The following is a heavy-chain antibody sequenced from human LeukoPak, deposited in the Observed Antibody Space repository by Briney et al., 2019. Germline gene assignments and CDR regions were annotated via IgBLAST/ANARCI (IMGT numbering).Heavy chain of an antibody. V-gene: IGHV3-48*02. J-gene: IGHJ4*02. Sequence: LTGGSLRLSCAASGFTVSTYNMNWVRQAPGKGLEWVSHITSSSTNIYYADSVKGRFTISRDNAKNALSLQMNSLRDEDTAVYYCATSGNYYLKYWGQGTLVTVSS. CDR3: ATSGNYYLKY. CDR2: ITSSSTNI. D-gene: IGHD1-26*01. CDR1: GFTVSTYN.